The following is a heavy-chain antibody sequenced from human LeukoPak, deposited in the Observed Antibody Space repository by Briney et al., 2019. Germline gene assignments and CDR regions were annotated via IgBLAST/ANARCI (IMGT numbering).Heavy chain of an antibody. D-gene: IGHD5-18*01. Sequence: GGSLRLSCAASGFTFHAYVMHWVRQAPGKCLGWVSLISGDGEITHSADSVKGRFTLSRGNFKISLYLQMNSLTPEDSAFYYCAKDGGLTAHSIDYWGQGILVTVSS. CDR3: AKDGGLTAHSIDY. V-gene: IGHV3-43*02. CDR1: GFTFHAYV. CDR2: ISGDGEIT. J-gene: IGHJ4*02.